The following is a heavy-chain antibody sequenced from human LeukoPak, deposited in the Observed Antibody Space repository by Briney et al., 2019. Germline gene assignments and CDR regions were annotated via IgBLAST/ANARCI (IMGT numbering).Heavy chain of an antibody. CDR2: IGSKAYGGTT. V-gene: IGHV3-49*04. J-gene: IGHJ6*03. CDR1: GFTFGDYG. Sequence: QSGGSLRLSCTGSGFTFGDYGMSWVRQAPGKGLEWVGFIGSKAYGGTTEYAASVKGRFTISKDDSNSIAYLQMNSLKTEDTAVYYCTLVVVVVATPGYYYYYMDVWGKGTTVTVSS. CDR3: TLVVVVVATPGYYYYYMDV. D-gene: IGHD2-15*01.